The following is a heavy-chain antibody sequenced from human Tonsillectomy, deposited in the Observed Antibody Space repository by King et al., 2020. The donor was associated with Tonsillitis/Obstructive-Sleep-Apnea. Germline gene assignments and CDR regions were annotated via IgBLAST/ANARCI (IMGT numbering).Heavy chain of an antibody. CDR1: GGTFSSYA. D-gene: IGHD2-21*01. Sequence: EQLVQSGAEVKKPGSSVKVSCKASGGTFSSYAISWVRQSPGQGLEWMGGIIPIFGTANYAQKFQGGVTITADESTSTAYMELSSLRSEDTAVYYGAREGSYCGGDCYSGSFWYFDLWGRGTLVTVSS. V-gene: IGHV1-69*01. CDR2: IIPIFGTA. J-gene: IGHJ2*01. CDR3: AREGSYCGGDCYSGSFWYFDL.